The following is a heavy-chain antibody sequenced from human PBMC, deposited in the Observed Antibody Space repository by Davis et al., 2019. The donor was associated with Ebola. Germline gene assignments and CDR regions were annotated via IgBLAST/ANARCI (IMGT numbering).Heavy chain of an antibody. CDR3: TRDAVAGGYFYFGIDA. Sequence: PGGSLRLSCETSGFPFRRYAMSWVRLAPGKGLEWIGYVRNEAYGGTTEYAASVKGRFTISRDDSKSTVYLQMNDLRVGDTAIYYCTRDAVAGGYFYFGIDAWGQGSAVTAAS. CDR2: VRNEAYGGTT. D-gene: IGHD6-19*01. V-gene: IGHV3-49*04. J-gene: IGHJ6*02. CDR1: GFPFRRYA.